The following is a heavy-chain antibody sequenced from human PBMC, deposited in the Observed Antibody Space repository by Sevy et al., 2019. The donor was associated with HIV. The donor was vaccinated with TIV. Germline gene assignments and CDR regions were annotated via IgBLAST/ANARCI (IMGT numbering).Heavy chain of an antibody. D-gene: IGHD6-19*01. CDR3: ARVSGDYSSGWYGLDHFDY. Sequence: GGSLRLSCAASGFTFSSYWMSWVRQAPGKGLEWVANIKQDGREKYYVDSVKGRFTISRDNARNSLYLQMNSLRAEETAVYYCARVSGDYSSGWYGLDHFDYWGQGTLVTVSS. CDR1: GFTFSSYW. V-gene: IGHV3-7*03. CDR2: IKQDGREK. J-gene: IGHJ4*02.